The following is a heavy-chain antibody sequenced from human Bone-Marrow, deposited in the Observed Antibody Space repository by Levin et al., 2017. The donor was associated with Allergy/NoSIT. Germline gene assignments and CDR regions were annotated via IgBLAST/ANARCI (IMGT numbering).Heavy chain of an antibody. CDR3: ARRPAELNDALDI. CDR2: IYHSGNT. Sequence: SETLSLTCIVSGGSISTNNYYWGWIRRPPGKGLEWIGTIYHSGNTFYNPSLKSRVTISVDTSKNQFSLNLSSVTATDTAVYYCARRPAELNDALDIWGQGTMVTVSS. J-gene: IGHJ3*02. V-gene: IGHV4-39*01. CDR1: GGSISTNNYY. D-gene: IGHD3-10*01.